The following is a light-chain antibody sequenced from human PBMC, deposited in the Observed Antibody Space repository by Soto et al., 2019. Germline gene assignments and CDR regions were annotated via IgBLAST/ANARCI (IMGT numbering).Light chain of an antibody. CDR1: TIDVVGYNY. Sequence: QSVLTQPPPAPGSPGRPVPISSPETTIDVVGYNYASWYQHHPGKAPKLIIYEVYKRPSGVPDRFSGSKSGNTAALTVSGLQAEDEADYYCSSYVGTNSYVFGTGTKLTVL. J-gene: IGLJ1*01. V-gene: IGLV2-8*01. CDR3: SSYVGTNSYV. CDR2: EVY.